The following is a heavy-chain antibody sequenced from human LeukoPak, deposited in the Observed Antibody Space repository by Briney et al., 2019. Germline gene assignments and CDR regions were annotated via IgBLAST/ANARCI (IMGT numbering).Heavy chain of an antibody. J-gene: IGHJ6*03. CDR2: ISGSSSTI. CDR3: ARALRPSYYYYMDV. CDR1: GFTFSDDT. Sequence: GGSLRLSCAASGFTFSDDTMNWVRQAPGKGLEWVSYISGSSSTIYYADSVKGRFTISRDNAKNSLYLQMNSLRVEDTAVYYCARALRPSYYYYMDVWGKGTTVTISS. V-gene: IGHV3-48*04.